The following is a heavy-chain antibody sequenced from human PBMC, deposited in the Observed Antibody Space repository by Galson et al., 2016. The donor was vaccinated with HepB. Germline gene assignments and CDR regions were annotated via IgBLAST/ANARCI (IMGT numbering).Heavy chain of an antibody. J-gene: IGHJ5*02. CDR1: GFRFSDCY. CDR3: TGGLVRNGDHVS. V-gene: IGHV3-11*01. CDR2: INSISSHI. Sequence: SLRLSCAASGFRFSDCYMSWIRQAPGKGLEWVSYINSISSHIFYADSVKGRFTVSRDNARAAVYLDMSGLRADDTAVYYCTGGLVRNGDHVSWGQGTLVTGSS. D-gene: IGHD4-17*01.